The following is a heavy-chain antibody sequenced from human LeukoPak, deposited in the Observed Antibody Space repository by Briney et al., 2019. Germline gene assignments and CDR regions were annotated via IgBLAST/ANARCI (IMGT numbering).Heavy chain of an antibody. Sequence: SETLSLTCTVSGGSISSYYWSWIRQPPGKGLEWIGYIYYSGSTNYNPSLKSRVTISVDTSKNQFSLKLSSVTAADTAVYYCARESLLIAAAGHHDAFDIWGQGTMVTVSS. CDR3: ARESLLIAAAGHHDAFDI. V-gene: IGHV4-59*01. J-gene: IGHJ3*02. CDR1: GGSISSYY. D-gene: IGHD6-13*01. CDR2: IYYSGST.